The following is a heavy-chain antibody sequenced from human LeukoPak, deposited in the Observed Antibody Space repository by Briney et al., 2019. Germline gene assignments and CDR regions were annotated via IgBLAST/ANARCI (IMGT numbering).Heavy chain of an antibody. J-gene: IGHJ4*02. CDR1: GFTFTKYW. CDR2: ISPGDSDT. Sequence: GESLKISCETSGFTFTKYWIGWVRQRPGKGLEWVGIISPGDSDTKYGPSFQGQVTISADKSIGTAYLQWGSLKASDTAMYYCARHKLDEPQTYHFDYWGQGTLVTVSS. D-gene: IGHD1-14*01. CDR3: ARHKLDEPQTYHFDY. V-gene: IGHV5-51*01.